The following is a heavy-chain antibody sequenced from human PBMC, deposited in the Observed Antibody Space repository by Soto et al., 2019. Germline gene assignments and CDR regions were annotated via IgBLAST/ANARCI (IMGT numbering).Heavy chain of an antibody. Sequence: QITLKESGPTLVKPTQTLTLTCTFSGFSLSTSGVGVSWIRQPPGKALEWLALIYWDDDKRYSPSLKSRLTITKDTSKNQVVLTMTNMDPVDTATYYCAHRVGIAAAGHFDFWGQGTLVTVSS. CDR2: IYWDDDK. D-gene: IGHD6-13*01. CDR1: GFSLSTSGVG. CDR3: AHRVGIAAAGHFDF. J-gene: IGHJ4*02. V-gene: IGHV2-5*02.